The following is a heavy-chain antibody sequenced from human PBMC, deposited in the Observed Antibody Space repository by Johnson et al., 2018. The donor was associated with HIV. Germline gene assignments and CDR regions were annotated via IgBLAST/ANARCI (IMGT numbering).Heavy chain of an antibody. J-gene: IGHJ3*02. V-gene: IGHV3-20*04. D-gene: IGHD3-10*01. Sequence: VQLVESGGGVIRPGGSLRVSCVASGFNFDDYGMSWVRQAPGKGLEWVSGINWNGGSTSYAESVKGRFTISRDNAKKSLFLQMNTLRVEDTALYYCARVSRLGDLELLSDTLDIWGQGTMVTVSS. CDR1: GFNFDDYG. CDR2: INWNGGST. CDR3: ARVSRLGDLELLSDTLDI.